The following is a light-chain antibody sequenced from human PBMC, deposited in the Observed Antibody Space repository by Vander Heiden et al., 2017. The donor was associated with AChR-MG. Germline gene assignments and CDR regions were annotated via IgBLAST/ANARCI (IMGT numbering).Light chain of an antibody. V-gene: IGLV1-40*01. CDR2: GNS. J-gene: IGLJ3*02. Sequence: QSVLTQPPSVSGAPGQRVTISCTGSSSNIGAGYDVPWYQQLPGTAPKLLIYGNSNRPSGVPDRFSGSKSGTSASLAITGLQAEDEADYYCQSYDSSLSGRNWVFGGGTKLTVL. CDR1: SSNIGAGYD. CDR3: QSYDSSLSGRNWV.